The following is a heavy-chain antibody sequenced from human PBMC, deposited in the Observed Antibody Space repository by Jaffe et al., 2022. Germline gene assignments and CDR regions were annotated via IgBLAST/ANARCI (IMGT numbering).Heavy chain of an antibody. CDR1: GYTFTSYD. CDR3: ARGRLSSWFLRPVDAFDI. V-gene: IGHV1-8*01. J-gene: IGHJ3*02. D-gene: IGHD6-13*01. CDR2: MNPNSGNT. Sequence: QVQLVQSGAEVKKPGASVKVSCKASGYTFTSYDINWVRQATGQGLEWMGWMNPNSGNTGYAQKFQGRVTMTRNTSISTAYMELSSLRSEDTAVYYCARGRLSSWFLRPVDAFDIWGQGTMVTVSS.